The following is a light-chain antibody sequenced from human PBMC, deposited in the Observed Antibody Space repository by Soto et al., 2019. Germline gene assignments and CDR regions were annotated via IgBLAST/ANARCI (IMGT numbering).Light chain of an antibody. V-gene: IGLV1-36*01. CDR1: SSNIGNNA. CDR2: YDD. Sequence: QSVLTQSPSVSEAPRQRVTISCSGSSSNIGNNAVNWYQQLPGKAPKLLIYYDDLLPPGVSDRFSGSKSGTSASLAISGLQSDDEADFYCAAWDDSLNGWVFGGGTKLTVL. J-gene: IGLJ3*02. CDR3: AAWDDSLNGWV.